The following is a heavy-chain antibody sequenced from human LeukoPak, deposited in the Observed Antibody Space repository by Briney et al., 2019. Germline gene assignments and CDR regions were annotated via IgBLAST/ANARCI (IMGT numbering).Heavy chain of an antibody. V-gene: IGHV3-21*01. CDR3: ARLSGLRFLEWLFDY. J-gene: IGHJ4*02. CDR2: ISSSGSYI. D-gene: IGHD3-3*01. CDR1: GFTFSSYS. Sequence: GGSLRLSCAASGFTFSSYSMNWVRQAPGKGLEWVSSISSSGSYIYHADSVKGRFTISRDNAKNSLYLQMNSLRAEDTAVYYCARLSGLRFLEWLFDYWGQGTLVTVSS.